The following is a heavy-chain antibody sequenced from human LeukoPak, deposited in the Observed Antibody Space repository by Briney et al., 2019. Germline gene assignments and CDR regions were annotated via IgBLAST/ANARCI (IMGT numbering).Heavy chain of an antibody. D-gene: IGHD1-26*01. CDR2: ISGSGSDM. J-gene: IGHJ4*02. Sequence: PGGSLRLSCVVSGFGFSDSYMTWIRQTPGKGLEWLAYISGSGSDMYYADSVKGRFTISRDNAKNSLYLQMNSLRAEDTAVYYCARAYSGSDTGYWGQGTLVTVSS. CDR3: ARAYSGSDTGY. V-gene: IGHV3-11*04. CDR1: GFGFSDSY.